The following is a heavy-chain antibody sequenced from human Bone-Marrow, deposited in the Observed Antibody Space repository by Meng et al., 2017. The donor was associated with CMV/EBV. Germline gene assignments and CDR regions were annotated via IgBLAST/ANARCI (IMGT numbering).Heavy chain of an antibody. V-gene: IGHV4-34*01. CDR1: GGSFSDYY. J-gene: IGHJ2*01. CDR2: INHSGST. CDR3: ARGTAGSGYYRVDWYFDL. Sequence: SETLSLTCGVYGGSFSDYYWSWIRQPPGKGLEWIGEINHSGSTNYNPSPKSRVTISVDTSKNQFSLRLSSVTVADTAVYYCARGTAGSGYYRVDWYFDLCGRGTLVTVSS. D-gene: IGHD3-22*01.